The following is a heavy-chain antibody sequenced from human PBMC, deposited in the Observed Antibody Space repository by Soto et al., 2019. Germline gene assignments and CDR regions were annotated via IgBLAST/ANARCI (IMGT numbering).Heavy chain of an antibody. Sequence: PGGSLRLSCSASGFTFSIFSMHWVRQAPGKGLEYVSGISSNGDSTYYADSVKGRFTICRDNSKNTLYLQVSSLRAVDTAVYYCVPLRSTVQTPHTWGQGTLVTVSS. CDR3: VPLRSTVQTPHT. CDR1: GFTFSIFS. CDR2: ISSNGDST. J-gene: IGHJ5*02. V-gene: IGHV3-64D*06. D-gene: IGHD4-17*01.